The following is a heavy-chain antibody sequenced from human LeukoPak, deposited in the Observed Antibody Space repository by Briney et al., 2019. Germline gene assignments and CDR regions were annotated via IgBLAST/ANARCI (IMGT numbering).Heavy chain of an antibody. V-gene: IGHV1-24*01. J-gene: IGHJ6*03. CDR1: GYTLTELS. D-gene: IGHD2-2*01. CDR3: ARDKSYCSSTSCYRNMDV. Sequence: ASVKVSCKVSGYTLTELSMHWVRQAPGKGLEWMGGFDPEDGETIYAQKFQGRVTMTEDTSTSTAYMELRSLRSDDTAVYYCARDKSYCSSTSCYRNMDVWGKGTTVTVSS. CDR2: FDPEDGET.